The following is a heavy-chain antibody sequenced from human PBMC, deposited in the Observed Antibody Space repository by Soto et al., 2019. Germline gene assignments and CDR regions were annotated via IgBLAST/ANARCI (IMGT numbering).Heavy chain of an antibody. D-gene: IGHD2-2*02. CDR1: GYSFTSYW. CDR3: ARHSHCSSTSCYTRVYYYYYGMDV. CDR2: IYPSDSDT. V-gene: IGHV5-51*01. J-gene: IGHJ6*02. Sequence: AGESLKISCKGSGYSFTSYWIGWVRQMPGKGLEWMGIIYPSDSDTRYSPSFQGQVTISADKSISTAYLQWSSLKASDTAMYYCARHSHCSSTSCYTRVYYYYYGMDVWGQGTTVTVSS.